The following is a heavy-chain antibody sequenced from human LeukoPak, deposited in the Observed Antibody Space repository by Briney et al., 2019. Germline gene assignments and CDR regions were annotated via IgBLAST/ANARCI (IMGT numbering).Heavy chain of an antibody. CDR2: ISAYNGNT. V-gene: IGHV1-18*01. D-gene: IGHD3-22*01. J-gene: IGHJ3*02. CDR3: ARGGGYYDSSGYYFANDAFDI. Sequence: ASVKVSCKASGYTFTSYGISWVRQAPGQGLEWMGWISAYNGNTNYAQKLQGRVTMTTDTSTSTAYMELRSPRSDDTAVYYCARGGGYYDSSGYYFANDAFDIWGQGTMVTVSS. CDR1: GYTFTSYG.